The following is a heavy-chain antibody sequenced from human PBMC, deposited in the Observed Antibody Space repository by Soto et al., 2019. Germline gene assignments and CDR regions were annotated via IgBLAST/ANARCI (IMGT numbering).Heavy chain of an antibody. J-gene: IGHJ3*02. CDR1: GYTFTGNY. CDR2: INPNSGGT. CDR3: ARDADSSSPFDI. D-gene: IGHD6-6*01. Sequence: QVQLVQSGAEVKKPGASVKVSCKASGYTFTGNYMHWVRQAPGQGLEWMGWINPNSGGTNYAQKFQGRVTVTRDTSISTAYMELSRLRSDYTAVYYCARDADSSSPFDIWGQGTIVTVSS. V-gene: IGHV1-2*02.